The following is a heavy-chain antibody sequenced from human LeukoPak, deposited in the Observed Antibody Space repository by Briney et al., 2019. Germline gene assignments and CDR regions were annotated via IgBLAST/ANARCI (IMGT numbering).Heavy chain of an antibody. Sequence: SQTLSLICSVSGNSAINDYSIWSWIRQHPEKGLEWIGHFHPSGTTYYNPSLKSRLTISIDTSNNHFSLEMTSMTAADTAVYYCTKGADDYKTGYWGQGTLVTVSS. V-gene: IGHV4-31*02. J-gene: IGHJ1*01. CDR1: GNSAINDYSI. CDR3: TKGADDYKTGY. D-gene: IGHD5-24*01. CDR2: FHPSGTT.